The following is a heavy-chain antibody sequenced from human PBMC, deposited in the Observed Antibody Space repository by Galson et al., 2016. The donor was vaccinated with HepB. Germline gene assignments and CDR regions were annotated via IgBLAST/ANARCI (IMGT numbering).Heavy chain of an antibody. V-gene: IGHV1-46*01. D-gene: IGHD4-17*01. J-gene: IGHJ4*02. CDR3: ARDRRVGDYELGY. Sequence: SVKVSCKASGYTFTIYYMYWVRQAPGQGLEWMGMINPGGGTTTYAQKFQGRVTMTTDTSANTVYLELSRLRSEDTAIYYCARDRRVGDYELGYWGQGTLVSVSS. CDR2: INPGGGTT. CDR1: GYTFTIYY.